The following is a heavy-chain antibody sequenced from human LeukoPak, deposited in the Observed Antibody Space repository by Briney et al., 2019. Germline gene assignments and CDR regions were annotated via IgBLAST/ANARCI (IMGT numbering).Heavy chain of an antibody. V-gene: IGHV4-39*07. J-gene: IGHJ5*02. D-gene: IGHD3-10*01. CDR2: IYYSGST. CDR3: AKSLYGSGSYYNWFDP. Sequence: ASETLSLTCTVSGGSISSSSYYWGWIRQPPGKGLEWIGSIYYSGSTHYNPSLKSRVTISVDTSKNQFSVKLSSVTAADTAVYYCAKSLYGSGSYYNWFDPWGQGTLVTVSS. CDR1: GGSISSSSYY.